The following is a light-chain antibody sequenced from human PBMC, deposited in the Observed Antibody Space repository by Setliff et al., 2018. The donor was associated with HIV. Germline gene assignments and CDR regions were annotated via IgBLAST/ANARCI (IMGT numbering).Light chain of an antibody. J-gene: IGKJ3*01. V-gene: IGKV4-1*01. CDR2: WAS. CDR3: QQYYSASL. CDR1: QSVLYSYNNKNY. Sequence: DIVMTQSPDSLAASLGERATINCKSSQSVLYSYNNKNYLAWYQQKPGQPPKLLIYWASTRESGVPDRFSGSGSGTDFTLTISSLQTEDVAVYYCQQYYSASLFGPGTKVDIK.